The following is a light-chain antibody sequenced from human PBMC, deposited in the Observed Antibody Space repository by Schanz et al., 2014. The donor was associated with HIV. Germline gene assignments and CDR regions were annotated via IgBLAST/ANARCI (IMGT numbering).Light chain of an antibody. CDR1: SSSIKTNT. J-gene: IGLJ3*02. CDR2: ATY. CDR3: AAWDDSLNGWV. Sequence: QSVLTQPPSASGTPGQRVTISCSGSSSSIKTNTVNWFQQLPGTAPKLLIYATYNRPSGVPDRFSGSGSGTSASLAISGLRFEDEADYYCAAWDDSLNGWVFGGGTKLTVL. V-gene: IGLV1-44*01.